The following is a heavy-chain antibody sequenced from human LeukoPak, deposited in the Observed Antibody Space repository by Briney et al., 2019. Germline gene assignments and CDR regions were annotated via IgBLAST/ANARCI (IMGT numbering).Heavy chain of an antibody. Sequence: GGSLRLSCAASGITLRSYPMSWVRQAPGKGLEWVANIKQDGSEKYYVDSVKGRFTISRDNAKNSLYLQMNSLRAEDTAVYYCAREPLGCLDVWGQGTTVTVSS. D-gene: IGHD2-8*01. CDR2: IKQDGSEK. J-gene: IGHJ6*02. CDR1: GITLRSYP. CDR3: AREPLGCLDV. V-gene: IGHV3-7*01.